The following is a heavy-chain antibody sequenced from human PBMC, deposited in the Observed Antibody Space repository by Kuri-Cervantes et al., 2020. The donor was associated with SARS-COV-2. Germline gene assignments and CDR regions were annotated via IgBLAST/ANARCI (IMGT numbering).Heavy chain of an antibody. D-gene: IGHD2-8*01. J-gene: IGHJ4*02. CDR3: ARQAVVLMVYATTFDY. CDR1: GGSISSSSYY. V-gene: IGHV4-39*01. CDR2: IYYSGST. Sequence: GSLRLSCTVLGGSISSSSYYWGWIRQPPGKGLEWIGSIYYSGSTYYNPSLKSRVTISVDTSKNQFSLKLSSVTAADTAVYYCARQAVVLMVYATTFDYWGQGTLVTVSS.